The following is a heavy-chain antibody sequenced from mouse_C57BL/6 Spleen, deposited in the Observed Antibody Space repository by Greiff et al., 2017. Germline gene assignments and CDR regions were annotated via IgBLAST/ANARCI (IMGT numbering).Heavy chain of an antibody. Sequence: EVQLQQSGPELVKPGASVKISCKASGYTFTDYYMHWVKQSHGKSLEWIGDINPNNGGTSYNQQFKGKATLTVDKSSSTAYMELRSLTSEDSAVYYCARRDYSWFAYWGQGTLGTVSA. J-gene: IGHJ3*01. D-gene: IGHD1-1*01. CDR1: GYTFTDYY. CDR3: ARRDYSWFAY. CDR2: INPNNGGT. V-gene: IGHV1-26*01.